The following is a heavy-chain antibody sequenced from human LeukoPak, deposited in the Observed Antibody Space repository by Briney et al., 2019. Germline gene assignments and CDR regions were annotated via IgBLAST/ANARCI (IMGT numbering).Heavy chain of an antibody. CDR3: ARAYDFPDY. Sequence: PSETLSLTCTVSGGSVSSGSYYWSWIRQPPGKGLEWIGYIYYSGSTNYNPSLKSRVTISVDTSKNQFSLKLSSVTAADTAVYYCARAYDFPDYWGQGTLVTVSS. V-gene: IGHV4-61*01. CDR2: IYYSGST. CDR1: GGSVSSGSYY. J-gene: IGHJ4*02. D-gene: IGHD3-3*01.